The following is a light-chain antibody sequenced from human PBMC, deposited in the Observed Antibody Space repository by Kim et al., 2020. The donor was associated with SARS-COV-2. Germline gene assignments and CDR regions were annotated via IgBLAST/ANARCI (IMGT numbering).Light chain of an antibody. CDR1: IPNIGAGYA. CDR3: QSYDSGLSAVV. V-gene: IGLV1-40*01. J-gene: IGLJ2*01. Sequence: QRVTISCTGGIPNIGAGYAVHWYHQLPGTAPKLLIFDNNNRPSGVPDRFSGSKSGTSASLAITGLQADDEADYYCQSYDSGLSAVVFGGGTQLTVL. CDR2: DNN.